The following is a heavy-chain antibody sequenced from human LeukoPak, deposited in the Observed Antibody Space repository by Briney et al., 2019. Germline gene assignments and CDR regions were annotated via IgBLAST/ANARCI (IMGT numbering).Heavy chain of an antibody. J-gene: IGHJ4*02. CDR2: ISGSGGST. Sequence: GGSLRLSCAASGFTFSSYAMSWVRQAPGKGLEWVSAISGSGGSTYYADSVKGRFTISRDNSKNTLYLQMNSLRAEDTAVYYSAKGYDSSGYNNKRPDYWGQGTLVTVSS. CDR3: AKGYDSSGYNNKRPDY. V-gene: IGHV3-23*01. CDR1: GFTFSSYA. D-gene: IGHD3-22*01.